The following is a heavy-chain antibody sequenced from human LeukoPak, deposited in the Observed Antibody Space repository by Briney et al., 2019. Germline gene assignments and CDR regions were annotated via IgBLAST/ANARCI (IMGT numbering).Heavy chain of an antibody. J-gene: IGHJ4*02. V-gene: IGHV3-64*01. CDR1: GFIFSSYA. Sequence: GGSLRLSCAASGFIFSSYAMRWVRQAPGKGLEYISTISGGVGTTDYANSVRGRFTISRDNSNNTLYLQTGSLRGQDTAVYYCARSRSYFDYWGQGTLVTVSS. CDR2: ISGGVGTT. CDR3: ARSRSYFDY.